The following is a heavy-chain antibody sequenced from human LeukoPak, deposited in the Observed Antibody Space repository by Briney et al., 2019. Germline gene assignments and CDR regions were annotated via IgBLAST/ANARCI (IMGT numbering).Heavy chain of an antibody. V-gene: IGHV1-69*06. Sequence: SVKVSCKASGYTFTSYAMHWVRQAPGQGLEWMGGIIPIFGTANYAQKFQGRVTITADKSTSTAYMELSSLRSEDTAVYYCARSSIIAAAGPYYFDYWGQGTLVTVSS. CDR3: ARSSIIAAAGPYYFDY. D-gene: IGHD6-13*01. CDR1: GYTFTSYA. J-gene: IGHJ4*02. CDR2: IIPIFGTA.